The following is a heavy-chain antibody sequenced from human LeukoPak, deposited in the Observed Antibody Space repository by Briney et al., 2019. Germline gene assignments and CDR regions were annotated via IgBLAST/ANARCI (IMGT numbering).Heavy chain of an antibody. CDR2: IYPGDSDT. J-gene: IGHJ4*02. CDR3: SRRRGWDFDSSGYDFDY. V-gene: IGHV5-51*01. Sequence: GESLKISCKGSGYSFTGKWIAWVRQMPGKGLEGMGIIYPGDSDTKYSPSFQGQISISADKSINTAYLQWSSLKDSETAIYYCSRRRGWDFDSSGYDFDYWGQGTLVTVSS. D-gene: IGHD3-22*01. CDR1: GYSFTGKW.